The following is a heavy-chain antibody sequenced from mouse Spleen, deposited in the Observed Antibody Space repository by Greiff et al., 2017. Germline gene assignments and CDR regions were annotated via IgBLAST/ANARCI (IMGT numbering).Heavy chain of an antibody. CDR1: GFTFSSYA. Sequence: DVKLVESGGGLVKLGGSLKLSCAASGFTFSSYAMSWVRQTPEKRLEWVATISSGGGNTYYPDSVKGRFTISRDNAKNTLYLQMSSLKSEDTAMYYCARQGTGDPWFAYWGQGTLVTVSA. V-gene: IGHV5-9*04. CDR2: ISSGGGNT. J-gene: IGHJ3*01. CDR3: ARQGTGDPWFAY. D-gene: IGHD3-3*01.